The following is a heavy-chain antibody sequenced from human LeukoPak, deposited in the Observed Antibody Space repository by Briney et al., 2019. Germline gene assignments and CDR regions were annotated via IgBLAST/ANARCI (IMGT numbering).Heavy chain of an antibody. CDR1: GFTVSSYA. V-gene: IGHV3-23*01. J-gene: IGHJ4*02. D-gene: IGHD3-3*01. CDR2: ISGNGGST. Sequence: GGSLRLSCAASGFTVSSYAMSWVRQAPGKGLGWVSAISGNGGSTYYADSVKGRSTICRDNSKTTMSLKMNSLRTDDTAAYYCAKAGSSRLESWSFVWGPGQLVTVSS. CDR3: AKAGSSRLESWSFV.